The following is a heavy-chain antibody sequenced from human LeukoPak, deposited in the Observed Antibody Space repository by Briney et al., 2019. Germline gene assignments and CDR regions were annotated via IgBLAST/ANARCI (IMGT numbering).Heavy chain of an antibody. CDR1: GFTFSSYS. CDR3: ARISDYIDY. V-gene: IGHV3-72*01. D-gene: IGHD3-10*01. Sequence: GGSLRLSCAASGFTFSSYSMNWVRQAPGKGLEWVGRIRNKANSYTTEYAASVKGRFTISRDDSKNSLYLQMNSLKTEDTAVYYCARISDYIDYWGQGTLVTVSS. CDR2: IRNKANSYTT. J-gene: IGHJ4*02.